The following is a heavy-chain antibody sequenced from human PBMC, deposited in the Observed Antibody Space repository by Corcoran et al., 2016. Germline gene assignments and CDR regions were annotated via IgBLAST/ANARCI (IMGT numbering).Heavy chain of an antibody. J-gene: IGHJ4*02. CDR2: IDWDDDK. V-gene: IGHV2-70*04. D-gene: IGHD2-15*01. CDR3: ARIGPYCSGGSCYFDY. Sequence: QVTLKESGPALVKPTQTLTLTCTFSGFSLSTSGMRVSWIRQPPGKALEWLARIDWDDDKFYSTSLKTRLTISKDTSKNQVVLTMTNMDPVDTATYYCARIGPYCSGGSCYFDYWGQGTLVTVSS. CDR1: GFSLSTSGMR.